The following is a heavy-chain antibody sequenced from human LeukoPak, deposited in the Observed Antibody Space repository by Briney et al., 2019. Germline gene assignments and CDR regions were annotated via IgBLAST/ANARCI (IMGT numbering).Heavy chain of an antibody. D-gene: IGHD2-8*01. CDR1: GNYW. CDR2: INSDGSWT. V-gene: IGHV3-74*01. Sequence: GGSLRLSCAASGNYWIHWVRQAPGKGLVWVSHINSDGSWTSYADSVKGRFTISKDNAKNTVYLQMNSLRAEDTAVYYCARVQGHPPNGLDVWGQGTMVTVSS. CDR3: ARVQGHPPNGLDV. J-gene: IGHJ3*01.